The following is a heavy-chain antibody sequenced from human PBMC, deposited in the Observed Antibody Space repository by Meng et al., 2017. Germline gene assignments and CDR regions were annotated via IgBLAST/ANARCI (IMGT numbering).Heavy chain of an antibody. CDR3: ARDLKRDHHLGEGGY. V-gene: IGHV1-18*01. D-gene: IGHD3-16*01. Sequence: VQLVHSGAEVKKPGASVKVSCKASGYTFTSYGISWVRQAPGQGLEWMGWISAYNGNTNYAQKLQDRVTMTTDTSTSTAYMELRSLRSDDTAVYYCARDLKRDHHLGEGGYWGQGTLVTVSS. CDR1: GYTFTSYG. J-gene: IGHJ4*02. CDR2: ISAYNGNT.